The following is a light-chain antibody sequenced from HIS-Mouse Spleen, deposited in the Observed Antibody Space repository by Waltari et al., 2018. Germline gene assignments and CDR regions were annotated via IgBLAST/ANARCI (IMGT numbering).Light chain of an antibody. CDR3: QSADSSGTYSVV. J-gene: IGLJ2*01. V-gene: IGLV3-25*02. Sequence: SYELTQPPSVSVSPGQTARITCSGDALPKQYAYWYQQKPGQAPVLVICKDSERPSGIPGRFSGSRSGTTVRWTISGVQAEEEADYCCQSADSSGTYSVVFGGGTKLTVL. CDR1: ALPKQY. CDR2: KDS.